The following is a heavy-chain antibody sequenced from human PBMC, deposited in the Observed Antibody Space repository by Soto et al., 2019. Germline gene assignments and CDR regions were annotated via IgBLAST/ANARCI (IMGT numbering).Heavy chain of an antibody. CDR3: ARQLIY. V-gene: IGHV4-59*04. J-gene: IGHJ4*01. Sequence: QVQLQESAPGLVKPSATLSLTCTVSGGSISSYYWSWVRRPPGKGLERIGSIYDDGSTYYNSSLKSRVTMSVDTSKNQFSLKLSSVTGAAPAEYYCARQLIYCGQGAPVTVSS. CDR1: GGSISSYY. D-gene: IGHD6-13*01. CDR2: IYDDGST.